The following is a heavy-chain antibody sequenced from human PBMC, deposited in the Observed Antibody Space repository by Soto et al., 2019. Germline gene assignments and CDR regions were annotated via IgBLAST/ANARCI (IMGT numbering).Heavy chain of an antibody. J-gene: IGHJ5*02. V-gene: IGHV1-18*01. D-gene: IGHD2-2*01. CDR1: GYTFTSYG. CDR3: ASWATYQLNSLGGDWFDP. Sequence: QVQLVQSGAEVKKPGASVKVSCKASGYTFTSYGISWVRQAPGQGLEWMGWISAYNGNTNYAQKLQGSFTMTTDTAACTAYMEPSSLSADDSGVYACASWATYQLNSLGGDWFDPWGQGTLVTV. CDR2: ISAYNGNT.